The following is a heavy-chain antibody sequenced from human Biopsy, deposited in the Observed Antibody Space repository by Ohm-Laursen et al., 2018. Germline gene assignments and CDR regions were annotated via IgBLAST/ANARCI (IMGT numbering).Heavy chain of an antibody. CDR1: GYTFTSHD. J-gene: IGHJ4*02. CDR2: MSPNTGNT. V-gene: IGHV1-8*01. Sequence: GASLKVSCKASGYTFTSHDINWVRQATGQGPEWMGWMSPNTGNTVYAQRFQDRVTMTSDTSTGTAYMELTSLTSDDTAVYFCARWETTLGRSLDSWGQGTLVAASS. D-gene: IGHD1-26*01. CDR3: ARWETTLGRSLDS.